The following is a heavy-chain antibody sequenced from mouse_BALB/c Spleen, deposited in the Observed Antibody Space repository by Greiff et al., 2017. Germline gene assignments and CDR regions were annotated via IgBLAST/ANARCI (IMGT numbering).Heavy chain of an antibody. D-gene: IGHD1-1*01. V-gene: IGHV3-6*02. CDR3: ARGAYYYGSSQFAY. CDR2: ISYDGSN. J-gene: IGHJ3*01. Sequence: EVQLQESGPGLVKPSQSLSLTCSVTGYSITSGYYWNWIRQFPGNKLEWMGYISYDGSNNYNPSLKNRISITRDTSKNQFFLKLNSVTTEDTATYYCARGAYYYGSSQFAYWGQGTLVTVSA. CDR1: GYSITSGYY.